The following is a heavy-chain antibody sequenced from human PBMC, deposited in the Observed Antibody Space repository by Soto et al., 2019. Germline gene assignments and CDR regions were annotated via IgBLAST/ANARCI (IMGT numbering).Heavy chain of an antibody. CDR3: AKVGQLLVEGGGY. CDR2: ISWNSGSI. D-gene: IGHD2-2*01. V-gene: IGHV3-9*01. Sequence: EVQLVESGGGLVQPGRSLRLSCAASGFTFDDYAMHWVRQAPGKGLEWVSGISWNSGSIGYADSVKGRFTISRDNAKNSLYPQMNSLRAEDTALYYCAKVGQLLVEGGGYWGQGTLVTVSS. CDR1: GFTFDDYA. J-gene: IGHJ4*02.